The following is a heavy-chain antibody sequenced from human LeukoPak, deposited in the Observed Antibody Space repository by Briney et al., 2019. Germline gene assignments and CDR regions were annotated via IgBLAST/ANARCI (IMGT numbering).Heavy chain of an antibody. CDR1: GGTFSSYG. D-gene: IGHD2-15*01. Sequence: SVKVSCKASGGTFSSYGISWVRQAPGQGLEWMGRIIPIFGTANYAQKLQGRGTITADKSTSTAYMELRSLRSEDTAVYYCARGYCRGGSCHDHYYYYYMDVWGKGTTVTVSS. CDR2: IIPIFGTA. V-gene: IGHV1-69*06. J-gene: IGHJ6*03. CDR3: ARGYCRGGSCHDHYYYYYMDV.